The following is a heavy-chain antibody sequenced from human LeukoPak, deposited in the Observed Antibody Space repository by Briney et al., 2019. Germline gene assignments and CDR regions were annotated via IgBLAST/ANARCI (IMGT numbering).Heavy chain of an antibody. CDR1: GGSISSYY. Sequence: PSETLSLTCTVSGGSISSYYWSWIRQPPGKGLEWIGYIYYSGSTNYNPSLKSRVTISVDTSKNQFSLQLNSVTPEDTAVYYCASGYYYDSSGYPRDAFDIWGQGTMVTVSS. D-gene: IGHD3-22*01. CDR2: IYYSGST. V-gene: IGHV4-59*12. CDR3: ASGYYYDSSGYPRDAFDI. J-gene: IGHJ3*02.